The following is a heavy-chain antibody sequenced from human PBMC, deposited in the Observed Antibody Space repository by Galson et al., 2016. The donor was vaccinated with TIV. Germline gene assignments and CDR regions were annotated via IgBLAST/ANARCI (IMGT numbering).Heavy chain of an antibody. Sequence: SLRLSCAVSGFIFSSYGMNWVRQAPGRGPEWVAVIWSDGSQKAYADSVKGRFSISRDNAKNTLYLQMNSLRVEDTAIYYCARGGSGHHESSGYWAAQWGQGTLVTVSS. D-gene: IGHD3-22*01. J-gene: IGHJ4*02. CDR1: GFIFSSYG. CDR2: IWSDGSQK. CDR3: ARGGSGHHESSGYWAAQ. V-gene: IGHV3-33*01.